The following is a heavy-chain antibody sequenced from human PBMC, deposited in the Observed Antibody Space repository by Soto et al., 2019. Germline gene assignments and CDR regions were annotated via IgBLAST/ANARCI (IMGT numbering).Heavy chain of an antibody. V-gene: IGHV4-34*01. Sequence: SETLSLTSAVYGGSFSGYYWSWIRQPPGKGLEWIGEINHSGSTNYNPSLKSRVTISVDTSKNQFSLKLSSVTAADTAVYYCARGRRITMVRGVIHFDYWGQGTLVTVSS. D-gene: IGHD3-10*01. J-gene: IGHJ4*02. CDR3: ARGRRITMVRGVIHFDY. CDR2: INHSGST. CDR1: GGSFSGYY.